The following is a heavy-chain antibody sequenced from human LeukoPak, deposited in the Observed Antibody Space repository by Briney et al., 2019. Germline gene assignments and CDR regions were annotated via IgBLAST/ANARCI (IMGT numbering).Heavy chain of an antibody. J-gene: IGHJ4*02. Sequence: GGSLRLSCAASGFTFSSYAMHWVRQAPGKGLEWVAVISYDGSNKYYADSVKGRFTISRDNSKNTLYLQMNSLRAEDTAVYYCAKGSTNARPYYFDYWGQGSLVTVSS. CDR2: ISYDGSNK. CDR1: GFTFSSYA. V-gene: IGHV3-30-3*01. CDR3: AKGSTNARPYYFDY. D-gene: IGHD2-8*01.